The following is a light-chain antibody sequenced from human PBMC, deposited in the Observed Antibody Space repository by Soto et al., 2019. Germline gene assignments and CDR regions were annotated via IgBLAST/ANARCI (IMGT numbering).Light chain of an antibody. CDR3: QQYGSSPST. CDR1: QSVGSSY. V-gene: IGKV3-20*01. CDR2: GAS. J-gene: IGKJ1*01. Sequence: EIVLTQSPGTLSLSPGESATLSCRASQSVGSSYLAWYRQKPGQAPRLLIYGASRRATGIPDRFSGGGSGTDFTLTISRLEPEDFAVYYCQQYGSSPSTFGQGTKVEIK.